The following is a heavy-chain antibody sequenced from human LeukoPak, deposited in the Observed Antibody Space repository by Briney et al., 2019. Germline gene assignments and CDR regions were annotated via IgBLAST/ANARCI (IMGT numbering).Heavy chain of an antibody. CDR3: ARDEAYDSSGYYQLDAFDI. CDR2: INHSGST. CDR1: GGSFSGYY. Sequence: SETLSLTCAVYGGSFSGYYWSWIRQPPGKGLEWIGEINHSGSTNYNPSLKSRVTISVDTSKNQFSLKLSSVTAADTAVYYCARDEAYDSSGYYQLDAFDIWGQGTMVTVSS. D-gene: IGHD3-22*01. V-gene: IGHV4-34*01. J-gene: IGHJ3*02.